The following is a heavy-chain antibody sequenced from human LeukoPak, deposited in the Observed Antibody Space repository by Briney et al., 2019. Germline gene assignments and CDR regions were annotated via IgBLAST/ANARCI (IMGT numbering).Heavy chain of an antibody. J-gene: IGHJ4*02. CDR2: IASSTI. V-gene: IGHV3-48*02. Sequence: GGSLRLSCAASGFTFSTYSMNWVRQAPGKGLEWVSYIASSTIYYADSAKGRFTISRDNAKNSLYLQMNSLRDEDTAVYYCARGPAAAIDYWGQGTLVTVSS. CDR1: GFTFSTYS. D-gene: IGHD2-2*01. CDR3: ARGPAAAIDY.